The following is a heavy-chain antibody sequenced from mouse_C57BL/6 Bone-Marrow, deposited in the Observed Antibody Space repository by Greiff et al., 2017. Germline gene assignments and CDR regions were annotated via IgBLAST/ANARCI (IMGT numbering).Heavy chain of an antibody. CDR2: IWSGGST. J-gene: IGHJ1*03. CDR3: ARKFPDYYGSSYLYFDV. V-gene: IGHV2-2*01. CDR1: GFSLTSYG. Sequence: QVQLQQSGPGLVQPSQSLSITCTVSGFSLTSYGVHWVRQSPGKGLEWLGVIWSGGSTDYNAAFISRLSISKDNSKSQVFFKMNSLQADDTAIYYCARKFPDYYGSSYLYFDVWGTGTTVTVSS. D-gene: IGHD1-1*01.